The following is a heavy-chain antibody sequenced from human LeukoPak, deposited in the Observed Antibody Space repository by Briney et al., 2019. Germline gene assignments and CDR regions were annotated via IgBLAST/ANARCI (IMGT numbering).Heavy chain of an antibody. V-gene: IGHV3-21*01. CDR3: TRVTYADGGYFDY. CDR1: GVTFSSYY. D-gene: IGHD2-15*01. Sequence: PGGSLRLSCAASGVTFSSYYMNWVRQAPGKGLEWVSSISRSTNYTYYIDSVKGRFTISRDNAKNSLYLQMNSLTAEDTAVYYCTRVTYADGGYFDYWGQGTLVTVSS. J-gene: IGHJ4*02. CDR2: ISRSTNYT.